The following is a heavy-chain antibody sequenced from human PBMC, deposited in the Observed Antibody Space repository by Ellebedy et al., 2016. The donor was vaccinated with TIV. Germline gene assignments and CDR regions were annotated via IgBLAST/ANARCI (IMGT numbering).Heavy chain of an antibody. J-gene: IGHJ5*02. D-gene: IGHD2-2*01. Sequence: MPSETLSLTCAVYGGSFSGYYWSWIRQPPGKGLEWIGYIYYSGSTNYNPSLKSRVTISVDTSKNQFSLKLSSVTAADTAVYYCARSPPAAILWFDPWGQGTLVTVSS. CDR3: ARSPPAAILWFDP. V-gene: IGHV4-59*01. CDR1: GGSFSGYY. CDR2: IYYSGST.